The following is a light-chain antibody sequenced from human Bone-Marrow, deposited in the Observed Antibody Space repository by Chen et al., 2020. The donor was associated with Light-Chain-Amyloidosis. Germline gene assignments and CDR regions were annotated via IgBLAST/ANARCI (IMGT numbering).Light chain of an antibody. V-gene: IGLV3-21*02. CDR2: DDS. J-gene: IGLJ3*02. Sequence: SYVLTQPSSVSVSPGQTATIACGGNNIGSTSVHWYQQTPGQAPLLVVYDDSDRPSGIPVRLPGSNPGKTATLTISRVEAGDEAEYYCQGWDRSSDRPVFGRGTKLTVL. CDR3: QGWDRSSDRPV. CDR1: NIGSTS.